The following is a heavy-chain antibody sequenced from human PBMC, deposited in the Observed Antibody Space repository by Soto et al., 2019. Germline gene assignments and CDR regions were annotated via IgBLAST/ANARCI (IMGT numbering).Heavy chain of an antibody. CDR1: GFTFRSYW. V-gene: IGHV3-74*01. D-gene: IGHD5-18*01. CDR3: ARSGYSYGGY. Sequence: EVQLVESGGGLVQPGGSPRLSCAASGFTFRSYWMHWVRQAPGKGLVWVSRINSDGSSTNYADSVKGRSTISRDNAKNTLYLQMNGLRAEDTAVYYCARSGYSYGGYWGQGTLVTVSS. CDR2: INSDGSST. J-gene: IGHJ4*02.